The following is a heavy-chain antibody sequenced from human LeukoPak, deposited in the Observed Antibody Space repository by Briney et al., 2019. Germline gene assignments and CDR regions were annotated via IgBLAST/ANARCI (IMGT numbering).Heavy chain of an antibody. D-gene: IGHD3-3*01. Sequence: PGGSLRLSCAASGFTFSNAWMSWVRQAPGKGLEWVGRIKSKTDGGTTDYAAPVKGRFTISRDDSKNTLYLQMNSLKTEDTAVYYCTTVNYDFWSGRHFGYWGQGTLVTVSS. CDR3: TTVNYDFWSGRHFGY. J-gene: IGHJ4*02. CDR2: IKSKTDGGTT. CDR1: GFTFSNAW. V-gene: IGHV3-15*01.